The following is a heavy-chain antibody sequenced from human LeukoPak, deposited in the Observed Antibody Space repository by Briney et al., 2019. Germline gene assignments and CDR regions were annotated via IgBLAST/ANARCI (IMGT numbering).Heavy chain of an antibody. D-gene: IGHD6-13*01. Sequence: GGSLGLSCEASGLTFSNYWMSWVRQAPGKGLEWVANIKEDGSEKYYVDSVKGRFTISRDNARNSLYLQMNSLRAEDTAVYYCASGRQLGYWGQGTLVTVSS. CDR2: IKEDGSEK. V-gene: IGHV3-7*01. CDR1: GLTFSNYW. J-gene: IGHJ4*02. CDR3: ASGRQLGY.